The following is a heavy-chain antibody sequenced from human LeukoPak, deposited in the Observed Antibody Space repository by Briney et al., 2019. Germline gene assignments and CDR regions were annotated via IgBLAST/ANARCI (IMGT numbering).Heavy chain of an antibody. D-gene: IGHD3-22*01. CDR3: AKVIGRYYDSSGIDY. Sequence: GGSLRLSCAASGFTFDDYAMHWVRQAPGKGLEWVSGISWNSGSIGYADSVKGRFTISRDNAKNSLYLQMNSLRAEDTALYYCAKVIGRYYDSSGIDYWGQGTLVTVSS. V-gene: IGHV3-9*01. CDR1: GFTFDDYA. CDR2: ISWNSGSI. J-gene: IGHJ4*02.